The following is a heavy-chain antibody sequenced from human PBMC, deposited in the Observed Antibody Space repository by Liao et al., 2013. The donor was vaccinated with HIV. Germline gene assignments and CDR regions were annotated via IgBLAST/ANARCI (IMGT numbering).Heavy chain of an antibody. Sequence: QVQLQESGPGLVKPSQTLSLTCTVSGGSISSGSYYWSWIRQPAGKGLEWIGRIYTSGNTNYNPSLKSRVTISVDTSKNQFSLKLSSVTAADTAVYYCARSYDFGSGYFDLWGRGTLVTVSS. V-gene: IGHV4-61*02. D-gene: IGHD3-3*01. CDR2: IYTSGNT. CDR3: ARSYDFGSGYFDL. J-gene: IGHJ2*01. CDR1: GGSISSGSYY.